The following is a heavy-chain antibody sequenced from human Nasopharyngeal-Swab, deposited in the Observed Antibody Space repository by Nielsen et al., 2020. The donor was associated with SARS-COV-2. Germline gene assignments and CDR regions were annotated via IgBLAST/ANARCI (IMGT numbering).Heavy chain of an antibody. CDR1: GFSIPYRL. CDR3: ASGQCINGVCNPTDGLDV. D-gene: IGHD2-8*01. V-gene: IGHV1-45*02. Sequence: SVTVSCKASGFSIPYRLLHWMRQAPGQALEWMGWITPFNGNAKYAQKFQGRVSITRDGSRTTASLELSSLRPDDTAMYFCASGQCINGVCNPTDGLDVWGQGTSVTVS. CDR2: ITPFNGNA. J-gene: IGHJ6*02.